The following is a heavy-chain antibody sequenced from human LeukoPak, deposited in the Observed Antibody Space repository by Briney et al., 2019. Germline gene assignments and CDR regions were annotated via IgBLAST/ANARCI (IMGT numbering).Heavy chain of an antibody. V-gene: IGHV4-4*09. J-gene: IGHJ4*02. CDR3: ARVVPAAMEIDY. D-gene: IGHD2-2*01. Sequence: SETLSLTCTVSGGSISTYYWGWIRQPPGKGLEWIGYSSSSGSTNYNPSLNSRVTISVDTSKNQFSLKLSSVTAADTAVYYCARVVPAAMEIDYWGQGTLVTVSS. CDR1: GGSISTYY. CDR2: SSSSGST.